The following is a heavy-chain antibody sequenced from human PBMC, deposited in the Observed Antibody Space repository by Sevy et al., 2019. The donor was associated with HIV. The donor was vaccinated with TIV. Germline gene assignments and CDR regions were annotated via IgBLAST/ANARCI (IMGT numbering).Heavy chain of an antibody. CDR3: ARLSAGRNYIPPVFQF. V-gene: IGHV5-51*01. J-gene: IGHJ4*02. D-gene: IGHD4-4*01. Sequence: GESLKISCKGSGYSFMTYWIGWVRQMPGEGLEWMGIVYAGDSDARYSPSFQGRVTMSADNSINTAYLQWRSLQASDTAIYFCARLSAGRNYIPPVFQFWGQGTLVTVSS. CDR2: VYAGDSDA. CDR1: GYSFMTYW.